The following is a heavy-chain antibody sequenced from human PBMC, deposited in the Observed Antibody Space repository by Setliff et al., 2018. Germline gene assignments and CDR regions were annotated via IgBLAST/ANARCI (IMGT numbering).Heavy chain of an antibody. CDR2: TFPMSDRP. CDR3: TRGKMDVVAAAGKYCAMDV. J-gene: IGHJ6*02. D-gene: IGHD6-13*01. V-gene: IGHV1-69*13. Sequence: SVKVSCKASGGTFKSHAFSWVRQAPGQGLEWMGGTFPMSDRPKYEQKFQDRVKITADESTNTVYIEFSSLRSEDSAVYYCTRGKMDVVAAAGKYCAMDVWGQGTTVTVSS. CDR1: GGTFKSHA.